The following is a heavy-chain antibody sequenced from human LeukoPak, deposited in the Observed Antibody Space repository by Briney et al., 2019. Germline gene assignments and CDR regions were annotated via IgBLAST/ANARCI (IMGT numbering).Heavy chain of an antibody. CDR1: GGSISSYY. Sequence: PSETLSLTCTVSGGSISSYYWSWIRQPPGKGLEWIGYIYYSGSTNYNPSLKSRVTISVDTSKNQFSLKLSSVTAADTAVYYCARGVRVVVAATRANWFDPWGQGTLVTVSS. J-gene: IGHJ5*02. D-gene: IGHD2-15*01. CDR3: ARGVRVVVAATRANWFDP. CDR2: IYYSGST. V-gene: IGHV4-59*01.